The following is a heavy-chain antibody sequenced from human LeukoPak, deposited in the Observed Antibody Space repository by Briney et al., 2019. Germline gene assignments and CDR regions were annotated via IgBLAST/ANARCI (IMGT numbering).Heavy chain of an antibody. D-gene: IGHD3-9*01. CDR1: GFSISSYY. V-gene: IGHV4-59*01. CDR2: IYYSGST. J-gene: IGHJ4*02. CDR3: ARLTKDYDILTGYDYPIGYNFDY. Sequence: PSETLSLTCTASGFSISSYYWSWIRQPPGKGLEWVGYIYYSGSTNYNPSLKSRVTISVDTSKNQFSLKLSSVTAADTAVYYCARLTKDYDILTGYDYPIGYNFDYWGQGTLVTVSS.